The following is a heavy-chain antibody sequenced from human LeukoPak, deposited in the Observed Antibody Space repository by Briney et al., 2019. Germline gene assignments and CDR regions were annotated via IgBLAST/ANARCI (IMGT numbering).Heavy chain of an antibody. D-gene: IGHD3-9*01. J-gene: IGHJ4*02. V-gene: IGHV4-59*01. CDR3: ARSGTLTGCLY. Sequence: SETLSLTCTVSGGSLSSYYWTWIRQPPGKGLEWIGYIFYSGSTNYNPSLKSRVTMSVDTSKTQFSPKLSSVTAADTAVYYCARSGTLTGCLYWGQGALGTASS. CDR1: GGSLSSYY. CDR2: IFYSGST.